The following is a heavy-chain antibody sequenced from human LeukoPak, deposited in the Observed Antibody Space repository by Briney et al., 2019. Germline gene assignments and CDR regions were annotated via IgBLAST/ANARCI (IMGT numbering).Heavy chain of an antibody. D-gene: IGHD6-13*01. CDR3: ARATAAGLDY. CDR2: IYYSGST. CDR1: GGSISSYY. Sequence: SETLSLTCTVSGGSISSYYWSWIRQPPGKGPEWIGYIYYSGSTNYDPSLKSRVTISVDTSKNQFSLKLSSVTAADTAVYYCARATAAGLDYWGQGTLVTVSS. J-gene: IGHJ4*02. V-gene: IGHV4-59*01.